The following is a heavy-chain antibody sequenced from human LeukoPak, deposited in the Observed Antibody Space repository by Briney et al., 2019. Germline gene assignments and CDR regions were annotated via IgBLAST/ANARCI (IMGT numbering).Heavy chain of an antibody. D-gene: IGHD6-19*01. CDR2: IYHSGST. CDR3: ASSGWRSNDAFDI. J-gene: IGHJ3*02. CDR1: GGSISSSNW. V-gene: IGHV4-4*02. Sequence: PSGTLSLTCAVSGGSISSSNWWSWVRQPPGKGLEWIGEIYHSGSTNYNPSLKSRVTISVDKSKNQFSPKLSSVTAADTAVYYCASSGWRSNDAFDIWGQGTMVTVSS.